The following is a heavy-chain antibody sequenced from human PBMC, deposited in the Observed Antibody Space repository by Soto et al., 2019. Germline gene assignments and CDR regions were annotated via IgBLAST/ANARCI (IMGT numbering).Heavy chain of an antibody. V-gene: IGHV1-8*01. D-gene: IGHD4-17*01. J-gene: IGHJ4*02. CDR3: ARGPYGDYLPGFSGDY. Sequence: ASVKVSCKGSGYTFTSYDINWVRQATGQGLEWMGWMNPNSGNTGYAQKFQGRVTMTRNTSISTAYMELSSLRSEDTAVYYCARGPYGDYLPGFSGDYWGQGTLVTVSS. CDR2: MNPNSGNT. CDR1: GYTFTSYD.